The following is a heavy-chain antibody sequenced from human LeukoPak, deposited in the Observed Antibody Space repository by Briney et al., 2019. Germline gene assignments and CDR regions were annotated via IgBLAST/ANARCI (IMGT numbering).Heavy chain of an antibody. CDR2: ISGSGGST. CDR3: ATAFIVVVPAATSQPDY. CDR1: GFTFSSYA. Sequence: SGGSLRLSCAASGFTFSSYAMSWVRQAPGKGLEWVSAISGSGGSTYYADSVKGRFTISRDNSKNTLYLQMNSLRAEDTAVYYCATAFIVVVPAATSQPDYWAQGTLVTVSS. D-gene: IGHD2-2*01. V-gene: IGHV3-23*01. J-gene: IGHJ4*02.